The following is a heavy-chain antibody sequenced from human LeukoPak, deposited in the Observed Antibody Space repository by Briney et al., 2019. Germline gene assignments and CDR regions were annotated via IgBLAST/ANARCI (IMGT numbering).Heavy chain of an antibody. Sequence: QAGGSLRLSCAASGFTFSSYGMHWVRQAPGKGLEWVAVISYDGSNKYYADSVKGRFTISRDNSKNTLYLQMNSLRAEDTAVYYCAKSPPWSPRHFDYWGQGTLVTVSS. CDR3: AKSPPWSPRHFDY. CDR1: GFTFSSYG. J-gene: IGHJ4*02. V-gene: IGHV3-30*18. D-gene: IGHD2-8*01. CDR2: ISYDGSNK.